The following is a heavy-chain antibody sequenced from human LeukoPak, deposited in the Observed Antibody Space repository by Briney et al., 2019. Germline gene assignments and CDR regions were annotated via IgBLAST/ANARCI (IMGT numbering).Heavy chain of an antibody. Sequence: GGSLRLSCAASGFTFSSYGMHWVRQAPGKGLEWVAVISYDGSNKYYADSVKGRFTISRDNSKNTLYLQMNSLRAEDTAVYYCAKGLPFDYWGQGTLVTVSS. CDR1: GFTFSSYG. CDR3: AKGLPFDY. J-gene: IGHJ4*02. CDR2: ISYDGSNK. V-gene: IGHV3-30*18.